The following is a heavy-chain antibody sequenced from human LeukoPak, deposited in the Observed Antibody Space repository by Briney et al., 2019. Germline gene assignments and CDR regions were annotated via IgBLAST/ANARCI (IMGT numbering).Heavy chain of an antibody. CDR3: ARRPTTVTIFEY. CDR2: IYYCGST. V-gene: IGHV4-59*01. Sequence: SETLSLTCTVSGGSISSYYWSWIRQPPGTGLEWIGYIYYCGSTNYNPSLKSRVTISVDTSKNQFSLKLSSVTAADTAVHYCARRPTTVTIFEYWGRGTLVTVSS. D-gene: IGHD4-17*01. CDR1: GGSISSYY. J-gene: IGHJ4*02.